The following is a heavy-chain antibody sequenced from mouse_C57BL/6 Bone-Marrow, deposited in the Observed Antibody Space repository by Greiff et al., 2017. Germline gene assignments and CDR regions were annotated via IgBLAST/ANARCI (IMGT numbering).Heavy chain of an antibody. CDR3: ARDSANWYYFDY. Sequence: EVNVVESGGGLVKPGGSLKLSCAASGFTFSSYAMSWVRQTPEKRLEWVATISDGGSYTYYPDNVKGRFTISRDNAKNNLYLQMSHLKSEDTAMYYCARDSANWYYFDYWGQGTTLTVSS. CDR2: ISDGGSYT. CDR1: GFTFSSYA. V-gene: IGHV5-4*01. J-gene: IGHJ2*01. D-gene: IGHD4-1*01.